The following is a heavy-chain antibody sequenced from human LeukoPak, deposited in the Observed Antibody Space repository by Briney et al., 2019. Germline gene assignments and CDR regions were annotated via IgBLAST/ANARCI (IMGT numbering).Heavy chain of an antibody. V-gene: IGHV3-7*01. CDR1: GFTFSSYW. D-gene: IGHD6-13*01. J-gene: IGHJ4*02. CDR3: AREMSSSSTFDY. Sequence: GGSLRLSCAASGFTFSSYWMSWVRQAPGKGLEWVANTKQGGSEKYYVDSVKGRFTISRDNAKNSLYLQMNSLRAEDTAVYYCAREMSSSSTFDYWGQGTLVTVSS. CDR2: TKQGGSEK.